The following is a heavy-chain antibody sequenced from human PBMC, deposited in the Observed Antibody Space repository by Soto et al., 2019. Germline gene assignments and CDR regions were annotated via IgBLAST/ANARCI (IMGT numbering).Heavy chain of an antibody. CDR1: GGTFSSSYA. CDR2: IVPLFPTP. J-gene: IGHJ4*02. Sequence: QVQLVQSGAEVKKPGSSVKVSCKASGGTFSSSYALNWVRQAPGQGLEWMGGIVPLFPTPSYAQKFRGRVSITADDSTDTAYMELSRLRSEDTAVYYCTSYAYGDFDYWGQGTLDTVSS. V-gene: IGHV1-69*01. D-gene: IGHD4-17*01. CDR3: TSYAYGDFDY.